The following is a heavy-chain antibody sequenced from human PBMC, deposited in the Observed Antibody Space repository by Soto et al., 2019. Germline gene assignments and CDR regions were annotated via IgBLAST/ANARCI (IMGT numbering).Heavy chain of an antibody. V-gene: IGHV1-69*13. Sequence: ASVKVSCKASGGTFSSYAISWVRQAPGQGLEWMGGIIPIFGTANYAQKFQGRVTITADESTSTAYMELSSLRSEDTAVYYCAAAPGELRYFDWSRRHLYYGMDVWGQGTTVTVSS. CDR3: AAAPGELRYFDWSRRHLYYGMDV. D-gene: IGHD3-9*01. J-gene: IGHJ6*02. CDR2: IIPIFGTA. CDR1: GGTFSSYA.